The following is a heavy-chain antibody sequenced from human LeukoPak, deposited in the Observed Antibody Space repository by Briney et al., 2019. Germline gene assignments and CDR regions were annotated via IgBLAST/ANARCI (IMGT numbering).Heavy chain of an antibody. CDR1: GFTVSSNY. CDR3: ARDTFNRYSSSWYRDDAFDI. CDR2: IYKNAIT. V-gene: IGHV3-53*01. Sequence: GGSLRLSCAASGFTVSSNYMTWVRQAPGKGLEWVSVIYKNAITYYADTVKGRFTISRDNSKNMLYLQMNSLRAEDTAVYYCARDTFNRYSSSWYRDDAFDIWGQGTMVTVSS. D-gene: IGHD6-13*01. J-gene: IGHJ3*02.